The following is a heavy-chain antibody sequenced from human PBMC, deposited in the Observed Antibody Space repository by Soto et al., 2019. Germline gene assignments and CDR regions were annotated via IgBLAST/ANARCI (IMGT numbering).Heavy chain of an antibody. V-gene: IGHV3-9*01. J-gene: IGHJ3*02. CDR2: ISWNSGSI. CDR3: AKDEYCPSLDRVCAFDI. CDR1: GFTFDDYA. Sequence: GGSLRLSCAASGFTFDDYAMHWVRQAPGKGLEWVSGISWNSGSIGYADSVKGRFTISRDNAKNSLYLQMNSLRAEDTALYYCAKDEYCPSLDRVCAFDIWGQGTMVTVSS. D-gene: IGHD2-8*01.